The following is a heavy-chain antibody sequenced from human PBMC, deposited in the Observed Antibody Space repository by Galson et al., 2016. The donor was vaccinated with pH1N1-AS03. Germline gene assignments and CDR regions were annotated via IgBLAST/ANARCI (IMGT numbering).Heavy chain of an antibody. D-gene: IGHD3-22*01. CDR2: INPNSGGT. Sequence: SVKVSCKASGYTFTGYYMHWVRQAPGQGLEWMGWINPNSGGTNYAQKFQGRVTMTRDTSISTAYMELSRLRSGDTAVYYCARSHPAFDSSGYYYDYWGQGTVVTVSS. CDR1: GYTFTGYY. J-gene: IGHJ4*02. CDR3: ARSHPAFDSSGYYYDY. V-gene: IGHV1-2*02.